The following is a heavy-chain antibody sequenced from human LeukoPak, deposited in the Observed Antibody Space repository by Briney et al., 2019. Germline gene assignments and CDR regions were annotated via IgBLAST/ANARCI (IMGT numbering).Heavy chain of an antibody. V-gene: IGHV3-53*01. CDR3: ARDGPGRYSSSWHGGAFDI. D-gene: IGHD6-13*01. J-gene: IGHJ3*02. CDR2: IYSGGIT. CDR1: GFTVSSSY. Sequence: GGSLRLSCAASGFTVSSSYVSWVRQAPGKGLEWVSAIYSGGITYYADSVKGRFTFSRDNSTNTLYLQMNSLRVDDTAVYYCARDGPGRYSSSWHGGAFDIWGQGTMVTVSS.